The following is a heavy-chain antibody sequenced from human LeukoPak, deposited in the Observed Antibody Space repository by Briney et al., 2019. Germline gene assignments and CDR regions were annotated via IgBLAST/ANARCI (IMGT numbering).Heavy chain of an antibody. CDR2: IYYSGST. Sequence: PSETLSLTCTVSGGSISHYYWSWIRQSPGKGLEWIGYIYYSGSTNYNPSLKSRVTISVDTSKNQFSLKLSSVTAADTAVYYCARGDYVWGSNRLGWFDPWGQGTQVTVSS. V-gene: IGHV4-59*01. D-gene: IGHD3-16*02. J-gene: IGHJ5*02. CDR1: GGSISHYY. CDR3: ARGDYVWGSNRLGWFDP.